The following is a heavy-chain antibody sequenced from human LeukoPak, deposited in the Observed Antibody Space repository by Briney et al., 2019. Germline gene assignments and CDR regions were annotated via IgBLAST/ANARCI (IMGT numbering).Heavy chain of an antibody. Sequence: PGGSLRLSCAASGFTFSSYAMSWVRQAPGKGLEWVSAISGSGGSTYYADSVKGRFTISRDNSKNTLYLQMSSLRAEDTAVYYCAKDETPNTGVVIISCFDYWGQGTLVTVSS. J-gene: IGHJ4*02. D-gene: IGHD3-3*01. V-gene: IGHV3-23*01. CDR2: ISGSGGST. CDR3: AKDETPNTGVVIISCFDY. CDR1: GFTFSSYA.